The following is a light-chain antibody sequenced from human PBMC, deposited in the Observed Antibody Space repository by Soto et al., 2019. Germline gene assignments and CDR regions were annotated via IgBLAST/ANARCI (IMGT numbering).Light chain of an antibody. CDR1: QSFSSY. CDR3: QQRSNWPPVIT. Sequence: EIVLTQSPATLSLSPGERATLSCRASQSFSSYLAWYQQKPGQAPRLLIYDASKRATGIPARFSGRGSGTDFPRTISSLEPEEFAVYYCQQRSNWPPVITFGQGTRLEIK. V-gene: IGKV3-11*01. CDR2: DAS. J-gene: IGKJ5*01.